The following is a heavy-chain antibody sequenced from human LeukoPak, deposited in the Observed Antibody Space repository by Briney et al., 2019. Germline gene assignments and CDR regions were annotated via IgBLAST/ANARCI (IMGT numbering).Heavy chain of an antibody. Sequence: GRSLRLSCAASGFTFSTYAIHWVRQAPGKGLEWVAVIWYDGSEQYYADSVKGRFIISRDNSKSTPDLQMNSLRAEDAAVYYCAREGDSRWGELSPWAQEPLVTVS. D-gene: IGHD3-16*02. CDR2: IWYDGSEQ. V-gene: IGHV3-33*01. J-gene: IGHJ1*01. CDR1: GFTFSTYA. CDR3: AREGDSRWGELSP.